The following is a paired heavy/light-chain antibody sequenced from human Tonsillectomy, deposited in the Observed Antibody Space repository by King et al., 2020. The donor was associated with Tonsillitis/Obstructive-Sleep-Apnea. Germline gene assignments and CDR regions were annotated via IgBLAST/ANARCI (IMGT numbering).Heavy chain of an antibody. J-gene: IGHJ4*02. D-gene: IGHD3-9*01. CDR1: GFTFIKYT. Sequence: QAQLVESGGGVVQPERSLRLSCAASGFTFIKYTMHWVRQAPGRGLEWVAVISHDGSNKFYPDSVKGRFTISRDNSKNTLYLQMNSLSADDTAVYYCARGEESDYDILTGYPYYWGQGTLVTVSS. CDR3: ARGEESDYDILTGYPYY. CDR2: ISHDGSNK. V-gene: IGHV3-30*04.
Light chain of an antibody. J-gene: IGKJ2*01. CDR3: LQRSGWPPYT. CDR2: DAS. V-gene: IGKV3-11*01. CDR1: QSVRGY. Sequence: DIVLTQSPATLSLSPGERATLSCRASQSVRGYLAWYQQKPGQAPRLLISDASYRATGIPARFSGSGSGTDFTLTISSLEPEDFAVYYCLQRSGWPPYTFGQGTKLEIK.